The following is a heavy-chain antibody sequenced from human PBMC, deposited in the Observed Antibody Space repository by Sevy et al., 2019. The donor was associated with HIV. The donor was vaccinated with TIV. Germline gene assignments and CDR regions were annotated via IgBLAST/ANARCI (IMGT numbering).Heavy chain of an antibody. J-gene: IGHJ4*02. V-gene: IGHV3-30*18. D-gene: IGHD6-19*01. CDR3: AKDMAVTTPWGFQEF. CDR1: GLSFTSAW. Sequence: GGSLRLSCAASGLSFTSAWMSWVRQAPGKGLEWVASISFDGSNKDYADSVKGRFTISRDDSKNTLYLRMNSLRPEDTALYFCAKDMAVTTPWGFQEFWGQGTLVTVSS. CDR2: ISFDGSNK.